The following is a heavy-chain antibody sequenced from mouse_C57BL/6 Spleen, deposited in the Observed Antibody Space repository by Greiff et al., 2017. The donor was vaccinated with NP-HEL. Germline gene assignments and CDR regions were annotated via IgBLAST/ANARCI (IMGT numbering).Heavy chain of an antibody. Sequence: QVQLQQPGAELVKPGASVKLSCKASGYTFTSYWMHWVKQRPGQGLEWIGMIHPNSGSTNYNEKFKSKATLTVDKSSSTAYMQLSSLTSEDSAVYYCAREVDYDVYYFDYWGQGTTLTVSS. V-gene: IGHV1-64*01. CDR3: AREVDYDVYYFDY. CDR2: IHPNSGST. J-gene: IGHJ2*01. CDR1: GYTFTSYW. D-gene: IGHD2-4*01.